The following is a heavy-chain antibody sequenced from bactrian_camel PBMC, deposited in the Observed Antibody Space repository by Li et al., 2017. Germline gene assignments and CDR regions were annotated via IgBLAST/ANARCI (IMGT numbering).Heavy chain of an antibody. D-gene: IGHD5*01. V-gene: IGHV3S53*01. CDR3: AADRSYLPFSRGRAGY. Sequence: VQLVESGGGSVQAGGSLRLSCAASGDAFSSYCMVWFRQTPGKEREGVAAIESDGVTTYADSVKGRFTIAEDNAKNTVILQMDNLRPEDTAMYYCAADRSYLPFSRGRAGYWGQGTQVTVS. CDR2: IESDGVT. J-gene: IGHJ4*01. CDR1: GDAFSSYC.